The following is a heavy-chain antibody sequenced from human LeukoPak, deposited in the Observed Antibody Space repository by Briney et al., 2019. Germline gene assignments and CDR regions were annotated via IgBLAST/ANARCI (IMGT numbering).Heavy chain of an antibody. D-gene: IGHD5-12*01. J-gene: IGHJ4*02. CDR3: AVKGGYNDWDAPFDY. CDR2: INGDGRST. V-gene: IGHV3-74*01. CDR1: GFTFRDYL. Sequence: GGSLTLSCSASGFTFRDYLMHWVRHVPGKGLVWVARINGDGRSTNYADSVKGRCSISRDNGKKELYLQMNSLGAEDTAVYYCAVKGGYNDWDAPFDYWGQGTLVTVSS.